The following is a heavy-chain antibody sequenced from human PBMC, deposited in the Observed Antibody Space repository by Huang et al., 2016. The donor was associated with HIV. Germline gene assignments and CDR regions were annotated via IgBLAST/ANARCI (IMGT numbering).Heavy chain of an antibody. CDR1: TFTFGAYW. V-gene: IGHV3-7*01. Sequence: VESGGRLVQPGGSIRLSCVGSTFTFGAYWMSWVRQSPGKVLEWVANIKQDESEKYYVESVKGRFNISRDNAKKVLFLEMNNVRVEDMATYYCATKTAAMDIWGQGTTVTVS. CDR2: IKQDESEK. D-gene: IGHD1-7*01. CDR3: ATKTAAMDI. J-gene: IGHJ6*02.